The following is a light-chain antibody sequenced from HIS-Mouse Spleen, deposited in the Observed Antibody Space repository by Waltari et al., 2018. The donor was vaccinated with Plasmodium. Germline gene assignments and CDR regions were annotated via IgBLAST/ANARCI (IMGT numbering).Light chain of an antibody. CDR3: QQRSNWPIT. CDR1: QSVSSY. J-gene: IGKJ3*01. CDR2: DSS. Sequence: EIVLTQSPATLSLSPGARATLSCRASQSVSSYLAWYQQKPGQAPRLLIYDSSNRATGIPARFSGSGSGTDFTLTISSLEPEDFAVYYCQQRSNWPITFGPGTKVYIK. V-gene: IGKV3-11*01.